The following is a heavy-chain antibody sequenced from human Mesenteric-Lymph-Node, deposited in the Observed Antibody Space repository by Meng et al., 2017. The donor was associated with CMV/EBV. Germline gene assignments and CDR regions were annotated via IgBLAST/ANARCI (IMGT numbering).Heavy chain of an antibody. J-gene: IGHJ6*02. CDR3: ARDNDYTNFGYGMDV. CDR2: VFYTGNT. Sequence: SETLSLTCTVSGASMTSYYWTWIRQPPGKALEWIGYVFYTGNTSYSPSLKSRVAISVDTSKNQFSLKLIAVTAADTAVYYCARDNDYTNFGYGMDVWGQGTTVTVSS. D-gene: IGHD4-11*01. V-gene: IGHV4-59*01. CDR1: GASMTSYY.